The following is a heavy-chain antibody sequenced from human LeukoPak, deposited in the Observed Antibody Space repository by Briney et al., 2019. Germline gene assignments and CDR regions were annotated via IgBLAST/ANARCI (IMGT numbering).Heavy chain of an antibody. Sequence: SVKASCKASGGTFTSYAISWVRQAPGQGLEWMGGIIPIFGAANYAQKFQGRVTITADKSTSTSYMELSSLRSEDTAVYYCARSSVVTAMVHLEYWGQGTLVTVSS. V-gene: IGHV1-69*06. CDR3: ARSSVVTAMVHLEY. D-gene: IGHD2-21*02. CDR2: IIPIFGAA. CDR1: GGTFTSYA. J-gene: IGHJ4*02.